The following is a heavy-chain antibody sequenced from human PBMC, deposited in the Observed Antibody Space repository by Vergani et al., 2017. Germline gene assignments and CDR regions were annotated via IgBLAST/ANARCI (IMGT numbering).Heavy chain of an antibody. Sequence: QLQLQESGPGLVKPSETLSLTCTVSGDSISRTNFYWGWIRQPPGKGLEWLGSVYFTGHTYYNPSLKSRVTISVDTSNNHFSLNLSSVTAADTAVYYCARSGSYQRARDHWGRGTLVTVSS. CDR3: ARSGSYQRARDH. CDR1: GDSISRTNFY. V-gene: IGHV4-39*02. J-gene: IGHJ4*02. CDR2: VYFTGHT. D-gene: IGHD6-25*01.